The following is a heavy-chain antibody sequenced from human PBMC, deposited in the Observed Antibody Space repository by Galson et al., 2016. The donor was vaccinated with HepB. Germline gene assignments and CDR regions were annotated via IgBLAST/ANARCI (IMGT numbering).Heavy chain of an antibody. Sequence: SLRLSCAASGFTFSDYYMSWIRQAPGKGLEWLSYISSSRRTIHYADSVKGRFTISRDNAKNSLYLQMDSLRAEDTAVYYCARDGDTAMLTASYYFDYWGQGTLVTVSS. J-gene: IGHJ4*02. CDR2: ISSSRRTI. D-gene: IGHD5-18*01. CDR3: ARDGDTAMLTASYYFDY. CDR1: GFTFSDYY. V-gene: IGHV3-11*04.